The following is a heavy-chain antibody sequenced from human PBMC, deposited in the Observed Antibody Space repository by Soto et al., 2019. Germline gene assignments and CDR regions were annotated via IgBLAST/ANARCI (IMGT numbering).Heavy chain of an antibody. CDR2: IWYDGSNK. J-gene: IGHJ4*02. CDR3: ARSALYDVWSGYSY. D-gene: IGHD3-3*01. V-gene: IGHV3-33*01. CDR1: GFTFSSYG. Sequence: QVQLVESGGGVVQPGRSLRLSCAASGFTFSSYGMHWVRQAPGKGLEWVAVIWYDGSNKYYADSVKGRFTISRDNSKNTLYLQLNSLRAEDTAVYCCARSALYDVWSGYSYWGQGTLVTVSS.